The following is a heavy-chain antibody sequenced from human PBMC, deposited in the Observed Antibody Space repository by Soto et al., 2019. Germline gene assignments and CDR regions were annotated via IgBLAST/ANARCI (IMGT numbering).Heavy chain of an antibody. CDR1: GGSSSGYY. J-gene: IGHJ5*02. D-gene: IGHD2-2*01. Sequence: PSETLSLTCAVYGGSSSGYYWSWIRQPPGKGLEWIGEINHSGSTNYNPSLKSRVTISVDTSKNQFSLKLSSVTAADTAVYYCARGPYCSSTSCLGGWFDPWGQGTLVTVSS. V-gene: IGHV4-34*01. CDR3: ARGPYCSSTSCLGGWFDP. CDR2: INHSGST.